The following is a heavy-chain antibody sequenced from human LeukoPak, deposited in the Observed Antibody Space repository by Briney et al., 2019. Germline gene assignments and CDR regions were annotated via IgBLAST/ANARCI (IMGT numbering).Heavy chain of an antibody. V-gene: IGHV1-18*01. CDR2: ISAYSGNT. CDR1: GYTFTNYV. J-gene: IGHJ4*02. D-gene: IGHD3-22*01. CDR3: ARGYDSSGYYYFDY. Sequence: ASVKVSCKASGYTFTNYVITWVRQAPAHGLEWMGWISAYSGNTNYAQNLQGRVTMTTDTSTSTAYMELRSLRSDDTALYYCARGYDSSGYYYFDYWGQGTLVTVSS.